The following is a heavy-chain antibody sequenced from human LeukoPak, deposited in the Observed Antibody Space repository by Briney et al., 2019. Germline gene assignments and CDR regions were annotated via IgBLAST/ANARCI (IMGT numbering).Heavy chain of an antibody. CDR1: GYIFTDYY. CDR2: IDPEDSET. D-gene: IGHD3-9*01. V-gene: IGHV1-69-2*01. J-gene: IGHJ6*04. CDR3: ATDRVDRSFDV. Sequence: ASVKVSCKASGYIFTDYYMHWVQYAPGKGLEWMGRIDPEDSETIYAEKFQGRVSITADTSRDTAYMELTSLRSEDTAVYYCATDRVDRSFDVWGKGTAVSVSS.